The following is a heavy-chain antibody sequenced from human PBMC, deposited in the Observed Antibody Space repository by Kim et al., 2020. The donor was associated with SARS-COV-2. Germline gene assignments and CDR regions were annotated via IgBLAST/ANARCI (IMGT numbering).Heavy chain of an antibody. D-gene: IGHD2-8*01. CDR1: GFTFSDYY. V-gene: IGHV3-11*01. CDR3: ARDALPYASHFDY. J-gene: IGHJ4*02. Sequence: GGSLRLSCAASGFTFSDYYMSWIRQAPGKGLEWVSYIHSSAPIMYYADSVKGRFTISRDNAKSSLSLQMNSLRAEDTAVYYCARDALPYASHFDYWGLGTLVTVSS. CDR2: IHSSAPIM.